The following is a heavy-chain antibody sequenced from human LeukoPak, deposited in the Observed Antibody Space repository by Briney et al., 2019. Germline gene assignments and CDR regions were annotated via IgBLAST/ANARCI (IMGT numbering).Heavy chain of an antibody. V-gene: IGHV3-74*01. D-gene: IGHD3-16*02. CDR1: GFTFSNYW. CDR3: ARESSDAFDV. CDR2: INGDGSST. J-gene: IGHJ3*01. Sequence: PGGSLRLSCAASGFTFSNYWTHWVRQAPGKGLVWVSRINGDGSSTTYADSVQGRFTISRDNAKNMLYLQMNSLRAEDTAVYYCARESSDAFDVWGQGTMVTVSS.